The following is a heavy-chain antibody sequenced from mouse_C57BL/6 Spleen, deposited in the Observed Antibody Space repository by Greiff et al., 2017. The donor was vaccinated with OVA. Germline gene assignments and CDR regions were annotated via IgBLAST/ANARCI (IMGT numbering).Heavy chain of an antibody. D-gene: IGHD1-1*01. CDR2: ISDGGSYT. J-gene: IGHJ2*01. V-gene: IGHV5-4*01. CDR3: ARDQTTVDYFDY. CDR1: GFTFSSYA. Sequence: EVQLVESGGGLVKPGGSLKLSCAASGFTFSSYAMSWVRQTPEKRLEWVATISDGGSYTYYPDNVKGRFTISRDNAKNNLYLQMSHLKSEDTAMYYCARDQTTVDYFDYWGQGTTLTVSS.